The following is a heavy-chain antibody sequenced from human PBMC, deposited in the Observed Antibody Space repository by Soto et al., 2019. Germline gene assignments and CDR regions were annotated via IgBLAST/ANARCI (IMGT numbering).Heavy chain of an antibody. D-gene: IGHD6-13*01. Sequence: SLRLSCAASGFTFRSFTMNWVRQAPGKGLEWVSTISSNSAYIYYTDALRGRFTISRDNAKNSLHLQMNSLRAEDTAVYYCTRDASRDSSARGWFDPSGPGTLVTLSS. CDR1: GFTFRSFT. CDR3: TRDASRDSSARGWFDP. CDR2: ISSNSAYI. J-gene: IGHJ5*02. V-gene: IGHV3-21*01.